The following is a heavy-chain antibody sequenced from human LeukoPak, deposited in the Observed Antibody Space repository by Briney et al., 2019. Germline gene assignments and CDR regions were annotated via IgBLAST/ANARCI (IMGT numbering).Heavy chain of an antibody. J-gene: IGHJ6*03. D-gene: IGHD3-16*01. Sequence: SGTLSLTSAVHGGSFSGDYWSWIRHPPGKGLEWIWEINHSGSTKYNPSLNSRVTISVDTSKKQFSLKLSSVTVEYTAVYYCARAYTKTIAGVWGYYYYYMDVWGKGTTVTVSS. CDR1: GGSFSGDY. V-gene: IGHV4-34*01. CDR2: INHSGST. CDR3: ARAYTKTIAGVWGYYYYYMDV.